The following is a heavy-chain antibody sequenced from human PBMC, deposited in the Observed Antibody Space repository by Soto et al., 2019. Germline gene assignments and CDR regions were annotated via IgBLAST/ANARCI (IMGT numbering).Heavy chain of an antibody. CDR2: TYYRFKWYN. D-gene: IGHD6-13*01. CDR1: GDSVSSNSAA. CDR3: ATAHNPGIAAAAPRYYGMDV. J-gene: IGHJ6*02. Sequence: PLPTRSRTCEISGDSVSSNSAAWNWIRQSTERGVEWLGRTYYRFKWYNDYAVSVKSRVTINPVTSKNQFSLQLNSVSPEDTAVYYCATAHNPGIAAAAPRYYGMDVCGQGPTVTVSS. V-gene: IGHV6-1*01.